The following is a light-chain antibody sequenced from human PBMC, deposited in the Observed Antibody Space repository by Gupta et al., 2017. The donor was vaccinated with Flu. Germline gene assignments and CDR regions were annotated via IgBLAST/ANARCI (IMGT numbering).Light chain of an antibody. J-gene: IGKJ4*01. CDR1: QGIRNE. CDR2: SAS. Sequence: DIQITQSPSSLSASVGDRVTITCRASQGIRNELGWYQQKPGTAPKRLIYSASSLQSGVPSRFSGSGSGTEFTLTISSLQPEDFATYYCRQHNSYPLTFGGGTKVEIK. CDR3: RQHNSYPLT. V-gene: IGKV1-17*01.